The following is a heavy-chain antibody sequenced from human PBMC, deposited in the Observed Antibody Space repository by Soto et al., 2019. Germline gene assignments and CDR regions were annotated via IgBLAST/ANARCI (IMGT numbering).Heavy chain of an antibody. Sequence: PWGSLRLSCVVSGISFDDYAIHCVRQLPLKWLEWVSGINWDSGDIGYADSVKGRFTISRDNAKNSLYLQMNSLKTEDTALYYCAKDTAPGFYDANGHLDYWGQGTPVTVSS. CDR2: INWDSGDI. CDR3: AKDTAPGFYDANGHLDY. J-gene: IGHJ4*02. D-gene: IGHD2-8*01. V-gene: IGHV3-9*01. CDR1: GISFDDYA.